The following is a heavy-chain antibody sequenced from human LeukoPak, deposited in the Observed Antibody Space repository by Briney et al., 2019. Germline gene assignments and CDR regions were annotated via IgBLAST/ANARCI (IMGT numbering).Heavy chain of an antibody. J-gene: IGHJ4*02. Sequence: PSETLSLTCAVYGGSFSGHSWSWIRQAPGKGLEWIGGISHTGGINYNPSLKSRVTISADTSKNQFSLRLTSVTAADTAVYYCARHVHVSMIVVILSDYFDYWGRGTLVSVSS. CDR1: GGSFSGHS. CDR2: ISHTGGI. D-gene: IGHD3-22*01. V-gene: IGHV4-34*01. CDR3: ARHVHVSMIVVILSDYFDY.